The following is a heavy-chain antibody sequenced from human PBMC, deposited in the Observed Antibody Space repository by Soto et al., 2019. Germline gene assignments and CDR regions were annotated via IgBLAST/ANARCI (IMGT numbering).Heavy chain of an antibody. CDR3: ARDESRYSSSLGYMDV. CDR2: IWYDGSNK. CDR1: GFTFSSYG. D-gene: IGHD6-13*01. V-gene: IGHV3-33*01. J-gene: IGHJ6*03. Sequence: QVQLVESGGGVVQPGRSLRLSCAASGFTFSSYGMHWVRQAPGKGLEWVAVIWYDGSNKYYADSVKGRFTISRDNSKNTLYLQMNSLRAEDTAVYYCARDESRYSSSLGYMDVWGKGTTVTVSS.